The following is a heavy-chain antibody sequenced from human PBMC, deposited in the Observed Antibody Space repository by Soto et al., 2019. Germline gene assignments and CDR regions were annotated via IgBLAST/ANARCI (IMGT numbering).Heavy chain of an antibody. J-gene: IGHJ4*02. V-gene: IGHV4-4*02. Sequence: PSETLSLTCAVSGDSISSSVWWTWARQPPGKGPEWIGEVFHTGDTYFNPSLRSRVAMSVDKSTNEFSLKVTSVTAADTAIYYCARKAWVRFDYWGQGALVTVSS. CDR3: ARKAWVRFDY. CDR2: VFHTGDT. CDR1: GDSISSSVW. D-gene: IGHD7-27*01.